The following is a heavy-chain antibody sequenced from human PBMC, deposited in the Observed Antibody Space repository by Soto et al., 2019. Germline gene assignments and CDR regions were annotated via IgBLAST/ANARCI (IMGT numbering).Heavy chain of an antibody. D-gene: IGHD1-7*01. CDR2: IYRTGST. Sequence: SETLSHTCAVSGGSFTSNNWWTWVRQPPGQGLEWIGEIYRTGSTNYNPSLKSRVTISLDKSENQFSLKVTSLTAADTAVYYCASRDPGTSVDYWGQGALVTVSS. V-gene: IGHV4-4*02. CDR1: GGSFTSNNW. CDR3: ASRDPGTSVDY. J-gene: IGHJ4*02.